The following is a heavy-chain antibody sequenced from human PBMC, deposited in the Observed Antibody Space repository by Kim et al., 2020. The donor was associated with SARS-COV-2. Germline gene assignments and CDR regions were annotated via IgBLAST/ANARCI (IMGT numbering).Heavy chain of an antibody. CDR1: GFTFSSYS. Sequence: GGSLRLSCAASGFTFSSYSMNWVRQAPGKGLEWVSYISSSSSTIYYADSVKGRFTISRDNAKNSLYLQMNSLRDEDTAVYYCAREDYDILTGSDAFDIWGQGTMVTVSS. CDR3: AREDYDILTGSDAFDI. CDR2: ISSSSSTI. J-gene: IGHJ3*02. D-gene: IGHD3-9*01. V-gene: IGHV3-48*02.